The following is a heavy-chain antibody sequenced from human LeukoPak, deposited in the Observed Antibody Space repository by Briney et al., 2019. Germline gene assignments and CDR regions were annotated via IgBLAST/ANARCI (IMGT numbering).Heavy chain of an antibody. D-gene: IGHD3-22*01. Sequence: ASVKVSCKASGYTFTSYYMHWVRQAPGQGLEWMGIINPSGGSTSYAQKFQGRVTMTRDTSTSTVYMELSSLRSEDTAVYYCARPSRPHYDSGGYYYLDYWGQGTLVTVSS. V-gene: IGHV1-46*01. CDR2: INPSGGST. CDR1: GYTFTSYY. CDR3: ARPSRPHYDSGGYYYLDY. J-gene: IGHJ4*02.